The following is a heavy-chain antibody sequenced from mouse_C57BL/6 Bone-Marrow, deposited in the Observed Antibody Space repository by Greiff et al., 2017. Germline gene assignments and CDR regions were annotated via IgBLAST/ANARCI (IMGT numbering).Heavy chain of an antibody. D-gene: IGHD4-1*01. CDR3: ARSTGTTWFAY. J-gene: IGHJ3*01. CDR1: GYTFTNYW. V-gene: IGHV1-63*01. CDR2: IYPGGGYT. Sequence: VQLQQSGAELVRPGTSVKMSCKASGYTFTNYWIGWAKQRPGHGLEWIGDIYPGGGYTNYNEKFKGKATLTADKSSSTAYMQFSSLTSEDSAIDYCARSTGTTWFAYWGQGTLVTVSA.